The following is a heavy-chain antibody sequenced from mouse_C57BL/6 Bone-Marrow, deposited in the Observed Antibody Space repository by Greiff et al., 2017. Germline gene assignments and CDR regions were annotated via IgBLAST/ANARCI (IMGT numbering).Heavy chain of an antibody. J-gene: IGHJ1*03. D-gene: IGHD1-1*01. CDR2: INSDGGST. CDR3: ARHITTVVARYFDV. V-gene: IGHV5-2*01. Sequence: EVHLVESGGGLVQPGESLKLSCESNEYEFPSHDMSWVRKTPEKRLELVAAINSDGGSTYYPDTMERRFIISRDNTKKTLYLQMRSLRSEDTALYYCARHITTVVARYFDVWGTGTTVTVSS. CDR1: EYEFPSHD.